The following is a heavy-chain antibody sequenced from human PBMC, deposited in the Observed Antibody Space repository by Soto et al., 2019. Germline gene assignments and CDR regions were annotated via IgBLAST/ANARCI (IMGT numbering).Heavy chain of an antibody. CDR1: GFTFDDYA. D-gene: IGHD3-10*01. Sequence: PGGSLRLSCAASGFTFDDYAMHWVRQAPGKGLEWVSGISWNSGSIGYAGSVKGRFTISRGNAKNSLYLQMNSLRAEDTALYYCAKADSTYYYGSGSYGIDYWGQGTLVTVSS. J-gene: IGHJ4*02. CDR3: AKADSTYYYGSGSYGIDY. V-gene: IGHV3-9*01. CDR2: ISWNSGSI.